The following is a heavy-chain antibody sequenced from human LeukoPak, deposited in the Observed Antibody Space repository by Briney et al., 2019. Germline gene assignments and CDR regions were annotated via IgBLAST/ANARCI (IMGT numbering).Heavy chain of an antibody. CDR2: IKQDGNEK. Sequence: GGSLRLSCAASGFTFSGYWMSWVRQTPEKGLEWVANIKQDGNEKYYVDSVKGRFTISRDNAKNSLYLQMNSLRAEDTAVYYCARKSSYYDFWSGYYPSFDYWGQGTLVTVSS. J-gene: IGHJ4*02. CDR1: GFTFSGYW. D-gene: IGHD3-3*01. V-gene: IGHV3-7*01. CDR3: ARKSSYYDFWSGYYPSFDY.